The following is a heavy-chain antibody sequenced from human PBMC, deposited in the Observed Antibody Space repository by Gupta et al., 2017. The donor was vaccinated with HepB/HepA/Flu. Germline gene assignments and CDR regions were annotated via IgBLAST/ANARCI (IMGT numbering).Heavy chain of an antibody. Sequence: QVQLVQSGTDVKKPGASLKVSCKASGYSFSDHFLHWIRQAPGQGLEWMGWIKPDTGVTHYAQQFLGRVPLTTDTSIGTAYMELSSLTSDDTAVYYCARDHNWGPDYWGQGTMVTVSS. CDR3: ARDHNWGPDY. J-gene: IGHJ4*02. CDR2: IKPDTGVT. V-gene: IGHV1-2*02. CDR1: GYSFSDHF. D-gene: IGHD7-27*01.